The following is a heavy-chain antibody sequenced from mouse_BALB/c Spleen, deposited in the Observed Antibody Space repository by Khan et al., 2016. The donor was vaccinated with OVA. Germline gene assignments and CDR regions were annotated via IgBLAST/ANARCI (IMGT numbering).Heavy chain of an antibody. CDR3: TTAYYRYYFDY. Sequence: IQLVQSGAELGRPGSSVKLSCKTSGYIFTSSGIKWVKQRPGQGLEWIGYIYPGNNYTEYNEKFQGKAILTSDTSSSTAYMQLRSRTSEDSAIEFCTTAYYRYYFDYWGQGTTLTVSS. CDR2: IYPGNNYT. V-gene: IGHV1S134*01. J-gene: IGHJ2*01. D-gene: IGHD2-14*01. CDR1: GYIFTSSG.